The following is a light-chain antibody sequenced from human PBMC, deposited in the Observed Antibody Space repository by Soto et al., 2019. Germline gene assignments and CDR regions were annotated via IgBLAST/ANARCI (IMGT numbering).Light chain of an antibody. Sequence: DIEMTQSPSTLSESVGDRVTITCRASQSISSWLAWYQQKPGTAPNLLIYKASTLQSGVPSRFSGSGSGTEFILTISSLQPDDSATYYCQQYNDNWTFGQGTKVDIK. CDR3: QQYNDNWT. CDR1: QSISSW. V-gene: IGKV1-5*03. J-gene: IGKJ1*01. CDR2: KAS.